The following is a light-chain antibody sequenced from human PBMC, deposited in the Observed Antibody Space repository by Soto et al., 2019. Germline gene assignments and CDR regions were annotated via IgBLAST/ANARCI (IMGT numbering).Light chain of an antibody. Sequence: QSALTQPASVSGSPGQSITISCTGTSSDVGGYHYVSWYQQHPGKAPKLMIYEVSNRPSGISNRFSGSKSGNTASLTISGRQYEDEAEYYCSSYTSNSTYVFGTGTKLTVL. CDR3: SSYTSNSTYV. J-gene: IGLJ1*01. CDR2: EVS. CDR1: SSDVGGYHY. V-gene: IGLV2-14*01.